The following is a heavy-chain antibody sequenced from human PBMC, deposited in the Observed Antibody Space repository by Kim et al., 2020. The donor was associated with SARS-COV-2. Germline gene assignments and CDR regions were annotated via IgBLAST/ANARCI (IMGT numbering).Heavy chain of an antibody. CDR3: AKEANGGRQCNWFDP. D-gene: IGHD2-15*01. J-gene: IGHJ5*02. Sequence: DSVKGLFTISRDDYKNTVYLQMNSLRAEAAAVYYCAKEANGGRQCNWFDPWGQGTLVTVSS. V-gene: IGHV3-23*01.